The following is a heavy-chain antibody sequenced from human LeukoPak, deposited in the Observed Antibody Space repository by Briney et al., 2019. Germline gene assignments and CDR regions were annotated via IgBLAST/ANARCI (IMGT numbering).Heavy chain of an antibody. J-gene: IGHJ3*02. Sequence: ASVKVSCKASGYTFPGYYIHWVRQAPGQGLEWMGWVNSNSGDTNFAQKFQGWVTMTSDTSISTAYLELNRLKPDATAVYYCAGSVGIARAFDIWGQGTMVTVSS. V-gene: IGHV1-2*04. CDR1: GYTFPGYY. D-gene: IGHD6-13*01. CDR3: AGSVGIARAFDI. CDR2: VNSNSGDT.